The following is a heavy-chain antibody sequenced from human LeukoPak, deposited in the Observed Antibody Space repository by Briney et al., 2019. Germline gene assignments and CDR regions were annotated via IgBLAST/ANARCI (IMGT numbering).Heavy chain of an antibody. V-gene: IGHV4-59*01. D-gene: IGHD5-18*01. Sequence: KPSETLSLTCTVSGGSISSYYWSWIRQPPGKGLEWIGYIYYSGSTNYNPSLKSRVTISVDTSKNQFSLKLSSVTAADTAVYYCARYSYGDRMRYFDYWGQGTLVTVSS. CDR3: ARYSYGDRMRYFDY. CDR2: IYYSGST. CDR1: GGSISSYY. J-gene: IGHJ4*02.